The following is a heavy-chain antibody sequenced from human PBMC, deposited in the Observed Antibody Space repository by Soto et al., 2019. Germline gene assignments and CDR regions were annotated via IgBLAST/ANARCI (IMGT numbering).Heavy chain of an antibody. D-gene: IGHD5-12*01. CDR1: GGTLNNYP. V-gene: IGHV1-69*01. CDR2: SIPIFGTA. Sequence: VQLVQSGAEVKKPASSVKVSCKASGGTLNNYPITWGRQAPGEGLEWMGGSIPIFGTANYAQNFQGRVTISVDESTSTAYMELSSLRSEDTAVYYCARGRGYSGDDHYYYFDMDFWGQVTTVTVSS. CDR3: ARGRGYSGDDHYYYFDMDF. J-gene: IGHJ6*02.